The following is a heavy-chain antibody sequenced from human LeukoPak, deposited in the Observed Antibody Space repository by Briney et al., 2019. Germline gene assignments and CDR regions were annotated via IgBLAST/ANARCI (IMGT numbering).Heavy chain of an antibody. J-gene: IGHJ3*02. CDR2: ISFSTSTI. CDR3: ARDTHYYGSGSPAFDI. V-gene: IGHV3-48*01. Sequence: GGSLRLSCVVSGFTFSSYWMNWVRQAPGKGLEWVSYISFSTSTIYYADSVKGRFTISRDNAKNALYLQMNSLRAEDTAMYYCARDTHYYGSGSPAFDIWGQGTMVTVSS. CDR1: GFTFSSYW. D-gene: IGHD3-10*01.